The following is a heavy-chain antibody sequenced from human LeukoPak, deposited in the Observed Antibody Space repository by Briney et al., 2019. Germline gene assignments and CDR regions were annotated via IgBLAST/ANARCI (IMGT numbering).Heavy chain of an antibody. CDR2: ISSSSYI. Sequence: GGSLRLSCAASGFTFSSYSMNWVRQAPGKGLEWVSSISSSSYIYYADSVKGRFTISRDNAKNSLYLQMNSLRAEDTAVYYCARDYYYDSSGYKFDYWGQGTLVTVSS. J-gene: IGHJ4*02. D-gene: IGHD3-22*01. CDR3: ARDYYYDSSGYKFDY. V-gene: IGHV3-21*01. CDR1: GFTFSSYS.